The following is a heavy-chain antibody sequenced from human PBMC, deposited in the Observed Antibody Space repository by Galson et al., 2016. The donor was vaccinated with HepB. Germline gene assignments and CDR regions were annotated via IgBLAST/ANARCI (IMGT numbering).Heavy chain of an antibody. J-gene: IGHJ4*02. CDR3: ARGADSGYALGDY. Sequence: SVKVSCKASGYTFTSHYMHWVRQAPGQGLEWMGIINPSGGSTSYVQQFQGRVTMTRDTSTSTVYMDLRGLRSEDTAVYYCARGADSGYALGDYWGQGTLVTVSS. CDR1: GYTFTSHY. CDR2: INPSGGST. D-gene: IGHD5-12*01. V-gene: IGHV1-46*01.